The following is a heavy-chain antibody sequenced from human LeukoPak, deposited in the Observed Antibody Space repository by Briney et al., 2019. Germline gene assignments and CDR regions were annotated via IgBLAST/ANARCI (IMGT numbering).Heavy chain of an antibody. D-gene: IGHD6-13*01. J-gene: IGHJ5*02. V-gene: IGHV3-7*04. CDR2: IKQDGSEK. CDR1: GFTFSSYW. CDR3: ARDYFTSAAAVNWFDP. Sequence: GGSLRLSCAASGFTFSSYWMSWVRQAPGKGLEWVANIKQDGSEKFYVDSVKGRFTISRDNAKNSLYLQMNSLRADDTAVYYCARDYFTSAAAVNWFDPWGQGTLVTVSS.